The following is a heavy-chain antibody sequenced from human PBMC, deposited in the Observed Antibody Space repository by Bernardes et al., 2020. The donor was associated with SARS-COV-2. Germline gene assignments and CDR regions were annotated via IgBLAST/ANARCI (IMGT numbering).Heavy chain of an antibody. CDR2: IYYSGYT. CDR1: GGSISSYY. CDR3: SGERIVGTLDGAFDF. D-gene: IGHD5-12*01. Sequence: SETLSLTCTVSGGSISSYYWSWIRQSPGKGLEWIGYIYYSGYTKYNPSLKSRVTISVDTSKNQFSLRLTSVSAADTAVYYCSGERIVGTLDGAFDFWGQGTLVTIAS. J-gene: IGHJ3*01. V-gene: IGHV4-59*01.